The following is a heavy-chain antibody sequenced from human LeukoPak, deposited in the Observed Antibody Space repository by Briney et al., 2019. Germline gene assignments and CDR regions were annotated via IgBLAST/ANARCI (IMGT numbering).Heavy chain of an antibody. Sequence: GGSLRLSFAASGFTFSSYGLSWVRQAPGKGLEGVSAISAGGDLTNYADSVKGRFTISRDSSKNMLYVQMNSLRAEDTAVYYCAKGLISSATYFSYFDYWGQGTLVTVSS. J-gene: IGHJ4*02. CDR1: GFTFSSYG. CDR2: ISAGGDLT. V-gene: IGHV3-23*01. CDR3: AKGLISSATYFSYFDY. D-gene: IGHD1-26*01.